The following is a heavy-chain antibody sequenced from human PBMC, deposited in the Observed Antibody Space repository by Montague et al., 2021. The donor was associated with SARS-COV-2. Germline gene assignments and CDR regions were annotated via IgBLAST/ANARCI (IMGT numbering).Heavy chain of an antibody. CDR2: IRQDANEK. Sequence: SLRLSCAASGFFFGGYWMSWVRQAPGKGLEWVANIRQDANEKYYVDSVRGRFTISRDNGKNSVYLQMNSPRAEDTAVYFCARDEKEQQLRYFDLWGRGTLVTVSS. CDR3: ARDEKEQQLRYFDL. V-gene: IGHV3-7*01. D-gene: IGHD6-13*01. J-gene: IGHJ2*01. CDR1: GFFFGGYW.